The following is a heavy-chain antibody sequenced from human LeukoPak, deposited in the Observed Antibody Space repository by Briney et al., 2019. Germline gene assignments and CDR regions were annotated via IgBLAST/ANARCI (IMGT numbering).Heavy chain of an antibody. CDR3: ARAGGFFSPFGY. CDR1: GGSISSSSYH. J-gene: IGHJ4*02. CDR2: IYYSGST. Sequence: SETLSLTCTVSGGSISSSSYHWGWIRQHPGKGLEWIGYIYYSGSTYYNPSLKSRVTISVDTSKNQFSLKLSSVTAADTAVYYCARAGGFFSPFGYWGQGTLVTVSS. D-gene: IGHD3-16*01. V-gene: IGHV4-31*03.